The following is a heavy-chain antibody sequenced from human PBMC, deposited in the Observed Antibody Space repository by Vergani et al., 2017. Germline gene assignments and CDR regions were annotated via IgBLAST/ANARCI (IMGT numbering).Heavy chain of an antibody. CDR2: ISYDGTQK. D-gene: IGHD6-13*01. J-gene: IGHJ4*02. CDR3: ETKSCGTHGCQIGYCRE. CDR1: GFTSSYYG. Sequence: QVHLVESGGGVVQPGRSLRLSCVVSGFTSSYYGMHWVCHAPGKGLEWVSVISYDGTQKYYADSVKGRFTISRDNSKSTLYLQMNSLRTEDTAVYYCETKSCGTHGCQIGYCREWGQGTLVTVSS. V-gene: IGHV3-30*03.